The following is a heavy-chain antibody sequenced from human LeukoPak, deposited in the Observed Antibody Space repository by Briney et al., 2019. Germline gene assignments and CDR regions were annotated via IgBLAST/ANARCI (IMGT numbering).Heavy chain of an antibody. J-gene: IGHJ6*04. CDR3: ARGNSGYDHYYYYYGMDV. V-gene: IGHV1-2*04. D-gene: IGHD5-12*01. Sequence: ASAKVSCKASGYTFTGYYMHWVRQAPGQGLEWMGWINPNSGGTNYAQKFQGWVTMTRDTSISTAYMELSRLRSDDTAVYYCARGNSGYDHYYYYYGMDVWGKGTTVTVSS. CDR2: INPNSGGT. CDR1: GYTFTGYY.